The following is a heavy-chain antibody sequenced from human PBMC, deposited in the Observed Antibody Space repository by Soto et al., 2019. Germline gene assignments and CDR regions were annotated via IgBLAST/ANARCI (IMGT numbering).Heavy chain of an antibody. CDR1: GFTFSSYG. Sequence: QVQLVESGGGVVQPGRSLRLSCAASGFTFSSYGMHWVRQAPGKGLEWVAVIWYDGSNKYYADSVKGRFTISRDNSKNTLYLQMNSLRAEDTAVYYCAREGVHDYGDYYAYYYYGMDVWGQGITVTVSS. J-gene: IGHJ6*02. D-gene: IGHD4-17*01. V-gene: IGHV3-33*01. CDR3: AREGVHDYGDYYAYYYYGMDV. CDR2: IWYDGSNK.